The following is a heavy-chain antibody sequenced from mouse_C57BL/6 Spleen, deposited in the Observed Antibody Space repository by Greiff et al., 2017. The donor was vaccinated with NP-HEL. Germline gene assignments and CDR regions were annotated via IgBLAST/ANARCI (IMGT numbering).Heavy chain of an antibody. CDR1: GYAFTNYL. CDR2: INPGSGGT. V-gene: IGHV1-54*01. J-gene: IGHJ3*01. D-gene: IGHD2-14*01. Sequence: VQLQQSGAELVRPGTSVKVSCKASGYAFTNYLIEWVKQRPGQGLEWIGVINPGSGGTNYNEKFKGKATLTADKSSSTAYMQLSSLTSEDSAVYFCARGVPLAYWGQGTLVTVSA. CDR3: ARGVPLAY.